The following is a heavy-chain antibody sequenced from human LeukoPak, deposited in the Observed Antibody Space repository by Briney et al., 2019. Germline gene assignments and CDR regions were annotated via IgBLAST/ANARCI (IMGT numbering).Heavy chain of an antibody. D-gene: IGHD6-13*01. Sequence: GGSLRLSCAASGFTFSSYWMSWVRQAPGKGLEWAANIKQDGSEKYYVDSVKGRFTISRDNAKNSLYLQMNSLRAEDTAVYYCARGRIAAAGTWFDPWGQGTLVTVSS. V-gene: IGHV3-7*03. J-gene: IGHJ5*02. CDR1: GFTFSSYW. CDR3: ARGRIAAAGTWFDP. CDR2: IKQDGSEK.